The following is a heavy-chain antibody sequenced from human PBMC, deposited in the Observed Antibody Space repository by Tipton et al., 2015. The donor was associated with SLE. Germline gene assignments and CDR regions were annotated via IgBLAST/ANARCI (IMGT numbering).Heavy chain of an antibody. CDR2: IYYSGST. V-gene: IGHV4-59*11. CDR1: GGSISSHY. D-gene: IGHD6-19*01. Sequence: TLSLTCTVSGGSISSHYWSWIRQPPGKGLEWIGYIYYSGSTNYNPSLKSRVTISVDTSKNQFSLKLSSVTAADTAVYYCASYSVWYGRFFDYWGQGTLVTVSS. CDR3: ASYSVWYGRFFDY. J-gene: IGHJ4*02.